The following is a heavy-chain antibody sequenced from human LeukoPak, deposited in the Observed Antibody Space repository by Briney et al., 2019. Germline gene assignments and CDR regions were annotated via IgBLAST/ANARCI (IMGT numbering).Heavy chain of an antibody. CDR1: GYTFTSYD. D-gene: IGHD3-22*01. V-gene: IGHV1-8*01. J-gene: IGHJ6*02. CDR3: ARGDRITMIVVVESYYYYGMDV. Sequence: ASVKVSCKASGYTFTSYDINWVRQATGQGLEWMGWMNPNNGNTGYAQKFQGRVTMTRNTSISTAYMELSSLRSEDTAVYYCARGDRITMIVVVESYYYYGMDVWGQGTTVTVSS. CDR2: MNPNNGNT.